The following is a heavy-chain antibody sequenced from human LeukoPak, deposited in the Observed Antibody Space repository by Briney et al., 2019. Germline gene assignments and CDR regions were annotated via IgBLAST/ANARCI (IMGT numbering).Heavy chain of an antibody. V-gene: IGHV3-23*01. CDR3: ASIPTAHYYYYYGMDV. Sequence: GGSLRLSCAASGFTFSNYAMSWVRQAPGKGLEWVSAISGSGGSTYYADSVKGRFTISRDNSKNTLYLQMNSLRAEDTAVYYCASIPTAHYYYYYGMDVWGQGTTVTVSS. CDR1: GFTFSNYA. D-gene: IGHD2-2*01. J-gene: IGHJ6*02. CDR2: ISGSGGST.